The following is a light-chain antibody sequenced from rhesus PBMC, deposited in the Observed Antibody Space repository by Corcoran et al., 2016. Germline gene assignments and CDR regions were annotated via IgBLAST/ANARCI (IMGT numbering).Light chain of an antibody. J-gene: IGKJ2*01. CDR3: QHAYGTPHS. V-gene: IGKV1-74*01. CDR1: ENVNKY. Sequence: DIQMTQSPSSLSASVGDRVTITCRASENVNKYLNWYQQKPGKNPKLLIEKTYTLQCGVPSRFSGSGSGTDYTFTIRSLPPEDVATYYWQHAYGTPHSFGQGTKVEIK. CDR2: KTY.